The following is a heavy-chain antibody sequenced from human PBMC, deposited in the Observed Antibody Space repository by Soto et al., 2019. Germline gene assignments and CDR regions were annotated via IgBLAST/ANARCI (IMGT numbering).Heavy chain of an antibody. V-gene: IGHV3-11*03. CDR2: ISSSSSYT. CDR3: TTYSVDSSGWFDP. D-gene: IGHD6-19*01. CDR1: GFTFSDYY. J-gene: IGHJ5*02. Sequence: GGSLRLSCAASGFTFSDYYMSWIRQAPGKGLEWVSYISSSSSYTNYADSVKGRFTISRDNAKNSLYLQMNSLRAEDTAVYYCTTYSVDSSGWFDPWGQGTLVTVSS.